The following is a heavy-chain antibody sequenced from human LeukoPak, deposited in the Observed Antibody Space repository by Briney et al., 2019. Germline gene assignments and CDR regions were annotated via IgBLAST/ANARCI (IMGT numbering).Heavy chain of an antibody. J-gene: IGHJ5*02. V-gene: IGHV1-18*01. CDR1: GYTFTSYG. CDR2: ISAYNGNT. Sequence: WASVKVSCKASGYTFTSYGISWVRQAPGQGLEWMGWISAYNGNTNYAQKLQGRVTMTTDTSTSTAYMELRSLRSDDTAVYYYARDVVRGVDNWFDPWGQGTLVTVSS. D-gene: IGHD3-10*01. CDR3: ARDVVRGVDNWFDP.